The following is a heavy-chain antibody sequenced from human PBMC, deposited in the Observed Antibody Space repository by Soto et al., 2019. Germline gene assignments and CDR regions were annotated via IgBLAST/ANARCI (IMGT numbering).Heavy chain of an antibody. J-gene: IGHJ5*01. CDR2: VSGRGGTT. CDR1: GLCLSGYA. V-gene: IGHV3-23*01. D-gene: IGHD1-26*01. Sequence: EVQLMESGGGLVQPGESLRLSCVGSGLCLSGYALSWVRQAPGKGLEWVSAVSGRGGTTYYADSVKGRFTISRDNSQNTLYMQMNGLRVEDTAKYFCAKDGRRVGPTLNGLNSWGQGTQVTVTS. CDR3: AKDGRRVGPTLNGLNS.